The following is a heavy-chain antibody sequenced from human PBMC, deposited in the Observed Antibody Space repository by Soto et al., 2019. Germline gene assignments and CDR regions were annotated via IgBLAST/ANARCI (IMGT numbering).Heavy chain of an antibody. D-gene: IGHD3-3*01. CDR3: ARLGWSGYLPYYCGMDV. CDR1: GGSISSYY. Sequence: SETLSLTCTVPGGSISSYYWSWIRQPAGKGLEWIGRIYTSGSTNYNPSLKSRVTMSVDTSKNQFSLKLSSVTAADTAVYYCARLGWSGYLPYYCGMDVWGQGTTVTVSS. V-gene: IGHV4-4*07. CDR2: IYTSGST. J-gene: IGHJ6*02.